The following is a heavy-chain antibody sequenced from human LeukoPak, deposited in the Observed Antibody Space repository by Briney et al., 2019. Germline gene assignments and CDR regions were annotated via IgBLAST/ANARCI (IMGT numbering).Heavy chain of an antibody. D-gene: IGHD3-22*01. V-gene: IGHV3-23*01. CDR3: GKDKVYYYDSSGYWEFDY. CDR1: GFTFSSYA. J-gene: IGHJ4*02. CDR2: ISGSGGST. Sequence: GGSLRLSCAASGFTFSSYAMSWVRQAPGKGLEWVSAISGSGGSTYYADSVKGRFTISRDNSKNTLYLQMNSLRAEDTAVYYCGKDKVYYYDSSGYWEFDYWGQGTLVTVSS.